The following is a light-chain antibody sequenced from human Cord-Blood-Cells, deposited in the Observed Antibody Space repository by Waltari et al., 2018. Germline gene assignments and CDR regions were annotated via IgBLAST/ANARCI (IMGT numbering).Light chain of an antibody. CDR2: DTS. CDR1: TRPATSGPY. CDR3: LLSYSGARV. J-gene: IGLJ3*02. V-gene: IGLV7-46*01. Sequence: AVVTQEPSLPVSPGGTGTPTRAPSTRPATSGPYPYWFQQKPGQAPRTLIYDTSNKHSWTPARFSGSLLGGKAALPLSGAQPEDEAEYYCLLSYSGARVFGGGTKLTVL.